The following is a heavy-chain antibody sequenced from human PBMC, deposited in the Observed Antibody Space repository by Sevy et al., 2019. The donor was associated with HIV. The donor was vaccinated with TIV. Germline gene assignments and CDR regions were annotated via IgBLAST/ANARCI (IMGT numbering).Heavy chain of an antibody. Sequence: GGSLRLSCAASGFTFSGYWMSWVRQAPGKGLQWVANIKQDGSKNEFVDSVKGRFTISSDNPKNSLYLQMNSLRAEDTAVYYCAREGAGGFDYWGQGTLVTVSS. CDR2: IKQDGSKN. CDR1: GFTFSGYW. CDR3: AREGAGGFDY. D-gene: IGHD2-15*01. J-gene: IGHJ4*02. V-gene: IGHV3-7*01.